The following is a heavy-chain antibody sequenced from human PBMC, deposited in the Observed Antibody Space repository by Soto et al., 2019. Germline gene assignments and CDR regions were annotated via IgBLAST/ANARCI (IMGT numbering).Heavy chain of an antibody. CDR3: AKETRGRLDY. V-gene: IGHV3-30*18. CDR2: ISYDGSNK. D-gene: IGHD3-10*01. CDR1: GFTFSSSG. Sequence: GGSLRLFCAASGFTFSSSGMHWVRQAPGKGLEWVAVISYDGSNKYDAGSVKGRFTISRDNSKNTLYLQMNSLRAEDTAVYYCAKETRGRLDYWGQGTLVTVSS. J-gene: IGHJ4*02.